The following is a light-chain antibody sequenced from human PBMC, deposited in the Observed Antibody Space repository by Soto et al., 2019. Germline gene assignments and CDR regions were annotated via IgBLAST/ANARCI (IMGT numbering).Light chain of an antibody. CDR1: QSVSSSY. J-gene: IGKJ3*01. V-gene: IGKV3-20*01. Sequence: EIVLTQSPVTLSLSPGERATLSGRASQSVSSSYLAWYQQKPGQAPRLIIYGASSRATGIPDRFSGSGSGTDFTLTISSLEPEDFVVYYCQQYGSSLFTFGPGTKVDIK. CDR3: QQYGSSLFT. CDR2: GAS.